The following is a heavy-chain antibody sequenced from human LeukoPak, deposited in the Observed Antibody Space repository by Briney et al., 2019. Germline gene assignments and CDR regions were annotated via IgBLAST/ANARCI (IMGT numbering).Heavy chain of an antibody. J-gene: IGHJ2*01. V-gene: IGHV4-30-2*01. Sequence: SETLSLTCTVSGGSISSGGYYWSWIRQPPGTGLEWIGYIYHSGSTYYNPSLKSRVTISVDTSKNHFSLKLSSVTAADTAVYYCARDEGVDASGYYSYWYFDLWGRGTLVTVSS. CDR2: IYHSGST. CDR3: ARDEGVDASGYYSYWYFDL. CDR1: GGSISSGGYY. D-gene: IGHD3-22*01.